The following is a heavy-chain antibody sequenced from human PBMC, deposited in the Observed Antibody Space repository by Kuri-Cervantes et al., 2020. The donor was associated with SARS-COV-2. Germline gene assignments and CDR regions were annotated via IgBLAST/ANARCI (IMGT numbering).Heavy chain of an antibody. CDR3: ARGTPPGGYSYGYTRKYYYYGMDV. J-gene: IGHJ6*02. V-gene: IGHV4-39*01. D-gene: IGHD5-18*01. CDR2: IYESGDT. CDR1: GASISSSTYY. Sequence: GSLRLSCTASGASISSSTYYWGWIRQSPGKGLEWLGSIYESGDTYYSSSLKSRLSLSVDTPKNQFSLKLTSVTAADTAVYYCARGTPPGGYSYGYTRKYYYYGMDVWGQGTTVTVSS.